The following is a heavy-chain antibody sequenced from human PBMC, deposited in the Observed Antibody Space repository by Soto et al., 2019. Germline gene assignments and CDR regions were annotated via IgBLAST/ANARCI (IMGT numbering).Heavy chain of an antibody. CDR2: IKQDGSEK. J-gene: IGHJ5*02. CDR1: WFTLVCFW. V-gene: IGHV3-7*04. CDR3: ARDPIAFDP. Sequence: AGGALRHSSAASWFTLVCFWVIWVRQAPGKGLEWVANIKQDGSEKYYVDSVKGRFTISRDNAKNSLYLQMNSLRAEDTAVYYCARDPIAFDPWGQGTLVTVSS. D-gene: IGHD6-13*01.